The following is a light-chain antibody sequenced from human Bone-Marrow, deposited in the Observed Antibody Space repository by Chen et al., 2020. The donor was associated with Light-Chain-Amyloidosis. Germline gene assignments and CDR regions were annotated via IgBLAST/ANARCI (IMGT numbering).Light chain of an antibody. CDR3: QQYGTSPLT. CDR1: QTISSNY. Sequence: EIVVTQSPGTLSLSPGEGANLSCRASQTISSNYLTWYQPKFGQAPRLLIYGSSSRATGIPERFTGSGSGTDFTLTINRLEPEDFAMYYCQQYGTSPLTFGGGTKVEIK. V-gene: IGKV3-20*01. J-gene: IGKJ4*01. CDR2: GSS.